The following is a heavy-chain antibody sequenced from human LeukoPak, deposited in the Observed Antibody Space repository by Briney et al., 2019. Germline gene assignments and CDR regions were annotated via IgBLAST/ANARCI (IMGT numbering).Heavy chain of an antibody. CDR3: ARYTEYYFDY. CDR2: MERDGSEL. D-gene: IGHD2-2*02. CDR1: GFTFSTYW. Sequence: PGGSLRLSCAASGFTFSTYWMTWVRQAPGKGLEWVANMERDGSELYYANPVKGHFTTSRDNAKNSLYLEMNSLRAEDTAVYYCARYTEYYFDYWGQGTLVTVSS. J-gene: IGHJ4*02. V-gene: IGHV3-7*01.